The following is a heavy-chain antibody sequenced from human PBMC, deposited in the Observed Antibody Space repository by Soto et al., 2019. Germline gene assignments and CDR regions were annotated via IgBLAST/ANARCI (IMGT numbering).Heavy chain of an antibody. D-gene: IGHD6-13*01. Sequence: QVQLVQSGAEVKKPGSSVKVSCKASGGTFSSYAISWVRQAPGQGLEWMGGIIPIFGTANYAQKFQGRVTITADESTRPANMGLSRLRSEVRAVYYCARGLEQHAYCYYCYMDVWGQGPMVTVSS. V-gene: IGHV1-69*12. CDR2: IIPIFGTA. CDR3: ARGLEQHAYCYYCYMDV. J-gene: IGHJ6*02. CDR1: GGTFSSYA.